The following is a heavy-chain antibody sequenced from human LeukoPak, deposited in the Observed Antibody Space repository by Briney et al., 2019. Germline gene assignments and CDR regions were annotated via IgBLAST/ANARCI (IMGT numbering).Heavy chain of an antibody. CDR2: IYYSGST. J-gene: IGHJ3*02. CDR3: ARHFTYYYDSSGYPRDAFDI. D-gene: IGHD3-22*01. Sequence: SETLSLTCTVAGASISPYYWSWIRQSPGKGLVWIGYIYYSGSTNYNPSPKSRVTIPVDMSKNQFSLKLSSVTAADTALYYCARHFTYYYDSSGYPRDAFDIWGQGTMVTVSS. V-gene: IGHV4-59*08. CDR1: GASISPYY.